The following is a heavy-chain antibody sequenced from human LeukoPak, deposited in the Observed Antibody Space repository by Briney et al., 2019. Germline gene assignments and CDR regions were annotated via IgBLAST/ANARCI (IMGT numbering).Heavy chain of an antibody. Sequence: KTSETLSLTCTVSGGSISSSSYCWGWIRQPPGKGLEWIGSIYYSGSTYYNPSLKSRVTISVDTSKNQFSLKLSSVTAADTAVYYCAREPGVLRYFDWLSGGYYFDYWGQGTLVTVSS. CDR3: AREPGVLRYFDWLSGGYYFDY. CDR1: GGSISSSSYC. V-gene: IGHV4-39*07. CDR2: IYYSGST. D-gene: IGHD3-9*01. J-gene: IGHJ4*02.